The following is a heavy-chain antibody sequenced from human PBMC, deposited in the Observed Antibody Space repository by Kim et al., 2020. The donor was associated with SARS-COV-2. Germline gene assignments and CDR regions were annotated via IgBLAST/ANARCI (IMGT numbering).Heavy chain of an antibody. Sequence: ASVKVSCKASGYTFTSYGISWVRQAPGQGLEWMGWISAYNGNTNYAQKLQGRVTMTTDTSTSTAYMELRSLRSDDTAVYYCARPRYNWKKTSLFDYWGQGTLVTVSS. CDR1: GYTFTSYG. CDR3: ARPRYNWKKTSLFDY. V-gene: IGHV1-18*04. J-gene: IGHJ4*02. D-gene: IGHD1-20*01. CDR2: ISAYNGNT.